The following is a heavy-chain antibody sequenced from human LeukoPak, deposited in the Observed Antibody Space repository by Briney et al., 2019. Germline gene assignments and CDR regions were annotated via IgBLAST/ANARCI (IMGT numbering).Heavy chain of an antibody. CDR3: ARDLVA. CDR1: GFTFSSYA. V-gene: IGHV3-30-3*01. Sequence: GRSLRLSCAASGFTFSSYAMHWVRQAPGKGLEWVAVISYDGSNKYYADSVKGRFTISRDNSKNTLYLQMNSLRAEDTAVYYCARDLVAGGQGTLVTVSS. CDR2: ISYDGSNK. J-gene: IGHJ4*02.